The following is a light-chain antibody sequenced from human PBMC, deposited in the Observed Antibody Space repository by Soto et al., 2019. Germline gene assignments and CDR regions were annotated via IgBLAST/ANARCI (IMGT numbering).Light chain of an antibody. J-gene: IGLJ2*01. CDR3: AAWDDSLNGVV. V-gene: IGLV1-44*01. CDR2: SNN. Sequence: QSALTQPPSASGTPGQRVTISCSGSSSNIESNTVNWYQQLPGTAPKLLLYSNNXRPSGVXXRFSGSKSGTSASLAISGLQSEDEADYYCAAWDDSLNGVVFGGGTKLTVL. CDR1: SSNIESNT.